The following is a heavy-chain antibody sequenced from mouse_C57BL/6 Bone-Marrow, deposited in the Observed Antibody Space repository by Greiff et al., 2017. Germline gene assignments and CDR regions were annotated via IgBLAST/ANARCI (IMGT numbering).Heavy chain of an antibody. CDR2: ISDGGSYT. CDR1: GFTFSSYA. CDR3: ARESPLLGDSPFAY. Sequence: EVQLVESGGGLVKPGGSLKLSCAASGFTFSSYAMSWVRQTPEKRLEWVATISDGGSYTYYPDNVKGRFTISRDNAKNTLYLQMSHLKSEDTAMYYCARESPLLGDSPFAYWGQGTLVTVSA. V-gene: IGHV5-4*01. D-gene: IGHD3-3*01. J-gene: IGHJ3*01.